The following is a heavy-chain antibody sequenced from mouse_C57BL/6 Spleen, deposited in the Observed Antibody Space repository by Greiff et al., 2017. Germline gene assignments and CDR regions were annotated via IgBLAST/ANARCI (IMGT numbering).Heavy chain of an antibody. Sequence: EVKLMESGGGLVKPGGSLKLSCAASGFTFSDYGMHWVRQAPEKGLEWVAYISSGSSTIYYADTVKGRFTISRDNAKNTLFLQMTSLRSEDTAMYYCARDHYGSSRYFDVWGTGTTVTVSS. CDR3: ARDHYGSSRYFDV. CDR2: ISSGSSTI. D-gene: IGHD1-1*01. CDR1: GFTFSDYG. J-gene: IGHJ1*03. V-gene: IGHV5-17*01.